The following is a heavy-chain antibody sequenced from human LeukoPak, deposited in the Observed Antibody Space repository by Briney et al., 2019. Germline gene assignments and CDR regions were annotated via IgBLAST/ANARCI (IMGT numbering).Heavy chain of an antibody. Sequence: SETLSLTCTVSGGSISIYYWSWIRQPPGKGLEWIGYVYNSENTNYNPSLKSRATISADTSKNQFSLKLNSVTAADTAVYYSVRDRELHYWGQGILVTVSS. D-gene: IGHD1-26*01. V-gene: IGHV4-59*01. CDR1: GGSISIYY. CDR3: VRDRELHY. J-gene: IGHJ4*02. CDR2: VYNSENT.